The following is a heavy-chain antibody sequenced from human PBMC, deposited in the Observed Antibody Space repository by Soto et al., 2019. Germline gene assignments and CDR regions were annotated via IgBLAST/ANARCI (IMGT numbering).Heavy chain of an antibody. CDR2: ISGSGGST. CDR3: EGVVAATNYYYMDV. V-gene: IGHV3-23*01. D-gene: IGHD2-15*01. Sequence: GGSLRLSCAASGFTFSSYAMSWVRQAPGKGLEWVSAISGSGGSTYYADSVKGRFTISRDNSKNTLYLQMNSLRAEDTAVYYCEGVVAATNYYYMDVWGKGTTVTVSS. CDR1: GFTFSSYA. J-gene: IGHJ6*03.